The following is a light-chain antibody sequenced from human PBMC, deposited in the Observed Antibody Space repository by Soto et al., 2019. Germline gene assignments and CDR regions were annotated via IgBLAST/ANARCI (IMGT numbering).Light chain of an antibody. CDR2: DAS. V-gene: IGKV3-11*01. J-gene: IGKJ5*01. CDR1: QSVSSY. Sequence: EIVLTQSPATLSLSPGRRATLSCRASQSVSSYLAWYQQKPGQAPRFLIYDASNRATGIPARFSGSGSGTDFTLTISSLEPEDFAVYYCQQRSNWPPITFGQGTRLEIK. CDR3: QQRSNWPPIT.